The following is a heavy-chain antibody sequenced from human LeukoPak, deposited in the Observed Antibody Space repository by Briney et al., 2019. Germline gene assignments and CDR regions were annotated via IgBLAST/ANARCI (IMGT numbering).Heavy chain of an antibody. Sequence: ASVKVSCKASGYIFSGYYMHWVRQAPGQGLEWMGWINPNSGGTNYAQKFQGRVTMTRDTSISTAYMELSRLRSDDTAVYYCARPSPSWEGWFDPWGQGTLVTVSS. CDR1: GYIFSGYY. CDR3: ARPSPSWEGWFDP. D-gene: IGHD1-26*01. V-gene: IGHV1-2*02. J-gene: IGHJ5*02. CDR2: INPNSGGT.